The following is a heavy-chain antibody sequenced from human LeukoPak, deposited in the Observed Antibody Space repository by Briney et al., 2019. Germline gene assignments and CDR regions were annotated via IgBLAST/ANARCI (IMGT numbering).Heavy chain of an antibody. D-gene: IGHD3-10*01. Sequence: GGSPRLSCAASGFTVSSNYMSWVRQAPGKGLEWVSVIYSGGSTYYADSVKGRFTISRDNSKNTLYLQMNSLRAEDTAVYYCARDIMVRGASYYYYGMDVWGQGTTVTVSS. J-gene: IGHJ6*02. V-gene: IGHV3-66*01. CDR1: GFTVSSNY. CDR3: ARDIMVRGASYYYYGMDV. CDR2: IYSGGST.